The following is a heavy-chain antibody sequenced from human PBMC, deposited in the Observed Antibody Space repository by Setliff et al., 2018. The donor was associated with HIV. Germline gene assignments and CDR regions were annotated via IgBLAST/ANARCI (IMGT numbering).Heavy chain of an antibody. D-gene: IGHD2-2*01. Sequence: LRLSCAASGFTFSSYSMNWVRQAPGKGLEWVSSISSSGSYIYYADSVKGRFTISRDNAKNSLYLQTNSLRAEDTAVYYCAREFGRDIVVVPAATGGDVWGQGTTVTVSS. V-gene: IGHV3-21*01. CDR3: AREFGRDIVVVPAATGGDV. J-gene: IGHJ6*02. CDR1: GFTFSSYS. CDR2: ISSSGSYI.